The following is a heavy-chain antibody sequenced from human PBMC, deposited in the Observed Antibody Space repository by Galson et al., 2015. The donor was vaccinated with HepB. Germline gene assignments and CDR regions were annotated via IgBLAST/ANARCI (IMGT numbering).Heavy chain of an antibody. D-gene: IGHD3-22*01. Sequence: SLRLSCAASGFTFSSYNMNWVRQAPGKGLEWVSFITRSSSSIYYADSVKGRFTISRDNAKNSLYLQMNSLRTEDTAVYYCAKDSSGYYGVFDQWDQGTLVTVSS. V-gene: IGHV3-21*01. CDR1: GFTFSSYN. CDR2: ITRSSSSI. CDR3: AKDSSGYYGVFDQ. J-gene: IGHJ4*02.